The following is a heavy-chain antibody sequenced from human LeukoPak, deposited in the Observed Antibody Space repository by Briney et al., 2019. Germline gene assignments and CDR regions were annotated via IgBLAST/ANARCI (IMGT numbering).Heavy chain of an antibody. D-gene: IGHD6-13*01. V-gene: IGHV3-66*04. Sequence: PGGSLRLSCAASGFTVSSNYRSWVRQAPGKGLEWVSVIYSGGSTYYADSVKGRFTISRDNSKNTLYLQMNSLRAEDTAVYYCARLSIAAAGTDAFDIWGQGTMVTVSS. J-gene: IGHJ3*02. CDR1: GFTVSSNY. CDR3: ARLSIAAAGTDAFDI. CDR2: IYSGGST.